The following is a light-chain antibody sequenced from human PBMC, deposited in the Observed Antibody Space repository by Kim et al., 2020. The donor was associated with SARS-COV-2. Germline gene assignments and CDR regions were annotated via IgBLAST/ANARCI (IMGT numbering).Light chain of an antibody. CDR2: DAS. Sequence: LPPGERATLSCRASQSVSSNYLAWYQQRPGQAPRLLIFDASSRATGIPDRFSGSGSGTDFTLTISRLEPEDFAVYFCQQYGSSPTFGHGTKVDIK. CDR3: QQYGSSPT. J-gene: IGKJ1*01. V-gene: IGKV3-20*01. CDR1: QSVSSNY.